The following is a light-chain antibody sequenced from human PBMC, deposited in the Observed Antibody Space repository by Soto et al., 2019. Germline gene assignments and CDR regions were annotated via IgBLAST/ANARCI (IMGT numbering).Light chain of an antibody. CDR1: QRISYY. CDR2: AAS. CDR3: QQTYNTPYT. V-gene: IGKV1-39*01. J-gene: IGKJ2*01. Sequence: DIQMTQSPSSLSTSVGDRVTITCRASQRISYYLNWYQQKPGKAPKLLIYAASSLQSGVPSRFSGSGSGTDFTLTISTLQAEDSATYYCQQTYNTPYTFGQGTKLEIK.